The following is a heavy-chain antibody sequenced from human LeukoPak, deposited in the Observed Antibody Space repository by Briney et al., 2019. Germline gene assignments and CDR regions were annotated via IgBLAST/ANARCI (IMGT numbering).Heavy chain of an antibody. CDR3: AKAVRVPTLVY. D-gene: IGHD4-23*01. CDR2: IYHSGST. V-gene: IGHV4-4*02. Sequence: PSETLSLTCAVSGVSITSATWWSWVRQPPGKGLEWIGEIYHSGSTNYNPSPESRVTISLDKSQNQFSLKLSSMTAADTAVYYCAKAVRVPTLVYWGQGKLVTVST. CDR1: GVSITSATW. J-gene: IGHJ4*02.